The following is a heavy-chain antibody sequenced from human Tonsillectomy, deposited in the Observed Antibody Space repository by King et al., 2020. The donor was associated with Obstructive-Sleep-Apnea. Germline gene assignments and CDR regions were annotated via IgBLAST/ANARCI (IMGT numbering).Heavy chain of an antibody. Sequence: QLVQSGAEVKKPGSSVKVSCKASGGTFSSYAISWVRQAPGQGLELMGRIIPILGIANYAQKVQGRVTITADKSTRTAYMELSSLRSEDTAVYYCARDSQVPTITFDYWGQGTLVTVSS. V-gene: IGHV1-69*04. J-gene: IGHJ4*02. CDR3: ARDSQVPTITFDY. CDR1: GGTFSSYA. CDR2: IIPILGIA. D-gene: IGHD5-12*01.